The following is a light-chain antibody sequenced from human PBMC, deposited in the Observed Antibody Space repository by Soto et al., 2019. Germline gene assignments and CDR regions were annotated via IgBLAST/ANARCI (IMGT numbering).Light chain of an antibody. Sequence: EIVLTQSPGTLSLSPGERATLSCRASQSVSSSYLAWYQQKPGQAPRPLIYGASSRAIGIPDRFSGSGSGTDFTLTIGSLQPEDFATYYCQQSHSTPTFGQGTKVEMK. V-gene: IGKV3-20*01. CDR1: QSVSSSY. CDR2: GAS. CDR3: QQSHSTPT. J-gene: IGKJ1*01.